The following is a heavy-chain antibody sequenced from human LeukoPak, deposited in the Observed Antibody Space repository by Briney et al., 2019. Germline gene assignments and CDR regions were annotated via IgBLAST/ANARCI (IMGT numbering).Heavy chain of an antibody. Sequence: GGSLRLSCAASGFTFSSYAMSWVRQAPGKGLEWVSAISGSGGSTCYADSVKGRFTISRDNSKNTLSLQMNSLRVEDTALYYCAKYSDSTGAHYFDYWGQGTLVTVSS. D-gene: IGHD2/OR15-2a*01. CDR1: GFTFSSYA. V-gene: IGHV3-23*01. CDR2: ISGSGGST. J-gene: IGHJ4*02. CDR3: AKYSDSTGAHYFDY.